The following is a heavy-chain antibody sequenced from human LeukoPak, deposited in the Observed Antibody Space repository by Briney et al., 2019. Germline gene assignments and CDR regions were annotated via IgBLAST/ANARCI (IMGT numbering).Heavy chain of an antibody. V-gene: IGHV3-33*08. D-gene: IGHD3-10*01. Sequence: GGSLRLSCAAYGFTFSSDWMSWVRQAPGKGLEWVAVIWYDGSNKYYADSVKGRFTISRDNSKSTLSLQMNSLRAEDTAVYYWARVIRRFGALDYWGQGTLVTVSS. CDR2: IWYDGSNK. CDR3: ARVIRRFGALDY. J-gene: IGHJ4*02. CDR1: GFTFSSDW.